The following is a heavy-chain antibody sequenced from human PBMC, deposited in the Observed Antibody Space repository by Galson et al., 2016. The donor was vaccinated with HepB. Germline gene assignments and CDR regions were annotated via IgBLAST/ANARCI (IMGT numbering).Heavy chain of an antibody. CDR1: GYTFTGYY. D-gene: IGHD3-9*01. J-gene: IGHJ2*01. CDR3: ARRSQRVDFLTGYLPGEWYFDL. CDR2: INPNSGGT. V-gene: IGHV1-2*06. Sequence: SVKVSCKASGYTFTGYYMHWVRQAPGQGLEWMGRINPNSGGTNYAQKFQGRVTMTRDTSISTAYMELSRLRSDDTAFYYFARRSQRVDFLTGYLPGEWYFDLWGRSTLVTVSS.